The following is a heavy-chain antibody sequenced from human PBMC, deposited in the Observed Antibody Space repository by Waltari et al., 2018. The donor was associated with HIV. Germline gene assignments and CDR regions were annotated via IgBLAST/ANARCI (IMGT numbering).Heavy chain of an antibody. CDR2: TYYSGSH. CDR3: ARGSFTFGGVIVIFDY. Sequence: QLQLQESGPGLVKPSETLSLTCTVSGGSITSSSYYWGWIRQPPGKGLEWIGSTYYSGSHKCNPSCKRRVTMSVDTSKNQFSLKLSSGTAAEAAVYYCARGSFTFGGVIVIFDYWGQGTLVTVSS. J-gene: IGHJ4*02. D-gene: IGHD3-16*02. V-gene: IGHV4-39*07. CDR1: GGSITSSSYY.